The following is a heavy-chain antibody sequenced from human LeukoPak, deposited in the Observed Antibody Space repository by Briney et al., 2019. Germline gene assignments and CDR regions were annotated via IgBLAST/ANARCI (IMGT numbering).Heavy chain of an antibody. D-gene: IGHD4-17*01. CDR1: GFPFSDYA. CDR2: IKGSGGGS. Sequence: GGSLRLSCEASGFPFSDYAMTRVRQAPGKGLEWVSSIKGSGGGSSYADSVKGRFTMTRDNSKSTLYLQMNSLRAGDTAVYFCGRDPNGDYVGAFEFWGQGTLVTVSS. CDR3: GRDPNGDYVGAFEF. J-gene: IGHJ3*01. V-gene: IGHV3-23*01.